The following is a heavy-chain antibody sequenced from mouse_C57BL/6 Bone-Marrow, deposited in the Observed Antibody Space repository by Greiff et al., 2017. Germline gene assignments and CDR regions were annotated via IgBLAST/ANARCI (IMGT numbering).Heavy chain of an antibody. CDR3: AIFYYRNFYYAMDY. Sequence: EVHLVESGGDLVMPGGSLKLSCAASGFTFSSYGMSWVRQTPDKRLEWVATISSGGSYTYYPDRVKGRFTIARDNAKNTLYLQMSSLESDDTAMYYCAIFYYRNFYYAMDYWGQGTSVTVSS. CDR1: GFTFSSYG. J-gene: IGHJ4*01. CDR2: ISSGGSYT. D-gene: IGHD2-5*01. V-gene: IGHV5-6*01.